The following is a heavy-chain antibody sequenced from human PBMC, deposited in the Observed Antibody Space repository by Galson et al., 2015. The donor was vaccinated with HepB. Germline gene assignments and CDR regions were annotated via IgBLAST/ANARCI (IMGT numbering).Heavy chain of an antibody. J-gene: IGHJ4*02. CDR1: GGTFSSYA. CDR3: ARSYCSGGSCGVTDY. Sequence: SVKVSCKASGGTFSSYAISWVRQAPGQGLEWMGGIIPIFGTANYAQKFQGRVTITADESTSTAYMELSSLRSEDTAVYYCARSYCSGGSCGVTDYWGQGTLVTVS. V-gene: IGHV1-69*13. CDR2: IIPIFGTA. D-gene: IGHD2-15*01.